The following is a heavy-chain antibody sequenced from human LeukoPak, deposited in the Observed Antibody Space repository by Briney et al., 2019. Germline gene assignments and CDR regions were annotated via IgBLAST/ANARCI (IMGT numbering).Heavy chain of an antibody. D-gene: IGHD6-19*01. J-gene: IGHJ5*02. CDR1: GYXFTGYY. CDR3: ARERYSSGSNWFDP. CDR2: INPNSGGT. V-gene: IGHV1-2*02. Sequence: ASVKVSCRASGYXFTGYYIHWVRQAPGQGPEWMGWINPNSGGTDYAQRFQGRVTLTRDTSISTAYMDLSILRSDDTAVYYCARERYSSGSNWFDPWGQGTLVTVSS.